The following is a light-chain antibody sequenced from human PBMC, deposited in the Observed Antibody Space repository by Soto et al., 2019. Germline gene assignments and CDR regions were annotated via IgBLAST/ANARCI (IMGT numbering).Light chain of an antibody. J-gene: IGKJ4*01. Sequence: ENMLTLSPATLSLSPGERATLSCRASPSVSNSLAWYQHKPGQAPRLLIYDASNRATGVPTRFSGSGSGTDFTLTISSLEPEDFAVYYCQQRNKWPPVTFCGGTKVDIK. CDR3: QQRNKWPPVT. CDR1: PSVSNS. CDR2: DAS. V-gene: IGKV3-11*01.